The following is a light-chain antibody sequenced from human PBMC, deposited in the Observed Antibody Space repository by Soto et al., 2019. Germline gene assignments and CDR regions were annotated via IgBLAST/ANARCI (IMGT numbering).Light chain of an antibody. Sequence: ELVLTQSPATLSLSPGESATLSCRASQNVASYLAWFQQKPGQPPSLLVYDVSTRATGIPARFSGSGSETDFTLTISSLDPEDFAFYYCQQRSRWPSTFGPGTKVDIK. CDR1: QNVASY. CDR3: QQRSRWPST. V-gene: IGKV3-11*01. J-gene: IGKJ3*01. CDR2: DVS.